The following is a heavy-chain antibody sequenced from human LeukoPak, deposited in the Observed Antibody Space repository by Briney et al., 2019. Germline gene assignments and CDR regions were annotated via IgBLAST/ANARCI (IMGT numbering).Heavy chain of an antibody. D-gene: IGHD3-9*01. V-gene: IGHV3-48*03. CDR2: ISSSGSTI. CDR1: GFTFSSYE. Sequence: GGSLRLSCAASGFTFSSYEMNWVRQAPGKGLEWGSYISSSGSTIYYADSVKGRFTISRDNAKNSLYLQMNSLRAEDTAVYYCARGIGGYDILTGSLCYWGQGTLVTVSS. CDR3: ARGIGGYDILTGSLCY. J-gene: IGHJ4*02.